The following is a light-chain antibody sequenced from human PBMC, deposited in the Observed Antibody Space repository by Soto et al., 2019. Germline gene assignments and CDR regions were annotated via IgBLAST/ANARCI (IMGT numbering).Light chain of an antibody. CDR2: EVI. V-gene: IGLV2-14*03. CDR3: SSYTTSSTRV. CDR1: SSDVGAYDF. J-gene: IGLJ1*01. Sequence: SVLPQPASVTGSPGQSITISCTGTSSDVGAYDFVSWYQQHPDKAPKLMIYEVIYRPSGVSNRFSGSKSVNTATLTISGLQAEDEGDYYCSSYTTSSTRVFGTGTKVTVL.